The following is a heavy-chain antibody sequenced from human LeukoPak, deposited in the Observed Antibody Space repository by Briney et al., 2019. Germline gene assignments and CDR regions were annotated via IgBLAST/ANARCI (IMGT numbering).Heavy chain of an antibody. D-gene: IGHD2-8*01. J-gene: IGHJ4*02. V-gene: IGHV3-21*05. CDR3: ARGVSYVDY. CDR1: GFTFSSYA. Sequence: GGSLRLSCAASGFTFSSYAMSWVRQAPGKGLEWVSYISNTGSYINYADSVKGRFTFSRDNAKNSTYLQMNSLRAEDTAVYYCARGVSYVDYWGQGILVTVSS. CDR2: ISNTGSYI.